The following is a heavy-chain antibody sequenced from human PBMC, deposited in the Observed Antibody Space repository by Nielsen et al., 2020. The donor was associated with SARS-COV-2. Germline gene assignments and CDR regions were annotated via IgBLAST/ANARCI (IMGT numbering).Heavy chain of an antibody. CDR1: GFTFSTYG. V-gene: IGHV3-30*18. Sequence: GESLKISCAASGFTFSTYGMHWVRQATGKGLEWVAAISYDGSNKYYADSVKGRFTISRDNSKNTLYLQMNSLRAEDTAVYYCAKDYGDYAAFDIWGQGTMVTVSS. CDR3: AKDYGDYAAFDI. D-gene: IGHD4-17*01. J-gene: IGHJ3*02. CDR2: ISYDGSNK.